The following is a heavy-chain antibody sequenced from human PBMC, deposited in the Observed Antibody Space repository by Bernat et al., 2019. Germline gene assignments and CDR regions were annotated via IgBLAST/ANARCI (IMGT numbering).Heavy chain of an antibody. CDR3: VLDM. CDR2: IFGDGST. CDR1: GFTVSNNY. J-gene: IGHJ4*02. Sequence: EVQLVESGGGLVERGGSLRLSCAASGFTVSNNYMSWVRQAPGKGLEWVSNIFGDGSTYYADSVKSRITISRDNSKNTLYLQMNSLRTEDTAVYYCVLDMRGQGTLVTVSS. D-gene: IGHD3-9*01. V-gene: IGHV3-66*01.